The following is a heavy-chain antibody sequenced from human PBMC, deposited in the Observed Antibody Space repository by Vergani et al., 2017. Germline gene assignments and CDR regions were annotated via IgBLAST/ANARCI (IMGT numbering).Heavy chain of an antibody. CDR1: GFTVSSYY. V-gene: IGHV3-11*01. Sequence: VQLVESGGGLIQPGGSLRLSCAASGFTVSSYYMSWVRQAPGKGLEWVSYISSSGSTIYYADSVKGLFTISRDNAKNSLYLQMNSLSAEDTAVYYCARGTPYYYDSSGYYLDYWGQGTLVTVSS. CDR3: ARGTPYYYDSSGYYLDY. D-gene: IGHD3-22*01. J-gene: IGHJ4*02. CDR2: ISSSGSTI.